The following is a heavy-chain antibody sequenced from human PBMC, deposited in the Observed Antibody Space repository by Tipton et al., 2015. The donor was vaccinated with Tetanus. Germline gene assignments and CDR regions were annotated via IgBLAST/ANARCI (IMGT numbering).Heavy chain of an antibody. CDR2: IWYDGSNK. Sequence: SLRLSCAASGFTFSSYGMHWVRQAPGKGLEWVAVIWYDGSNKYYADSVKGRFTISRDNSKNTLYLQMNSLRAEDTAVYYCARELKVGATNLNYYGMDVWGQGTTVTVSS. J-gene: IGHJ6*02. CDR3: ARELKVGATNLNYYGMDV. D-gene: IGHD1-26*01. CDR1: GFTFSSYG. V-gene: IGHV3-33*01.